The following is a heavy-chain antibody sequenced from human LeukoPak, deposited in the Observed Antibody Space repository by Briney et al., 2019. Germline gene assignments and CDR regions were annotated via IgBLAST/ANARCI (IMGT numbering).Heavy chain of an antibody. J-gene: IGHJ4*02. CDR1: GFTLNSCS. V-gene: IGHV3-48*01. Sequence: PGGSRRLSCAAPGFTLNSCSITWVRQAPGKGLEWVSYISSSSSTIYSADSVKGRFTISRDNAKNSLYLQMNSLRAEDTAVYYCATETNYYDTSGTLFDYWGQGTLVTVSS. CDR2: ISSSSSTI. D-gene: IGHD3-22*01. CDR3: ATETNYYDTSGTLFDY.